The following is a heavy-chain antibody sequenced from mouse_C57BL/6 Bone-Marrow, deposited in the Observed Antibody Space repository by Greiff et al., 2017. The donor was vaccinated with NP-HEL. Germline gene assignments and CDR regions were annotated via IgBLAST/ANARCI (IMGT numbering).Heavy chain of an antibody. Sequence: EVQLQQSGAELVRPGASVQLSCTASGFNIKDDYMHWVKQRPEQGLEWIGWIVPENGDTESASKFPGKATITAATTSNTAYLQSSRLTSEDTAVYYCTTRHYGNFDYWGKGTTLTVAS. D-gene: IGHD1-1*01. CDR3: TTRHYGNFDY. CDR1: GFNIKDDY. J-gene: IGHJ2*01. CDR2: IVPENGDT. V-gene: IGHV14-4*01.